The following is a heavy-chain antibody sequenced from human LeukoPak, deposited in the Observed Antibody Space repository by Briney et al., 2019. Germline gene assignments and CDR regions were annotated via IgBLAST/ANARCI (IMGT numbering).Heavy chain of an antibody. CDR3: AREILAPGKTHDY. J-gene: IGHJ4*02. Sequence: GGSLRLSCAASGFTFSSYTMNWVRQAPGKGLEWVSFISTSSSYIYYADSVKGRFTISRDNAKNTLFLQMSSLRAEDTAVYFCAREILAPGKTHDYWGQGTLVTVSS. CDR1: GFTFSSYT. CDR2: ISTSSSYI. V-gene: IGHV3-21*01.